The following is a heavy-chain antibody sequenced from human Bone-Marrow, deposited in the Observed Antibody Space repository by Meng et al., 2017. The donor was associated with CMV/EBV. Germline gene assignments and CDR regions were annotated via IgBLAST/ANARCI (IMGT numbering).Heavy chain of an antibody. CDR2: INPNSGAT. D-gene: IGHD1-26*01. CDR3: ASLSGGDFDY. Sequence: QVQLVQSGAEVKKPXXXXKVSCKASGYTFTSYGISWVRQAPGQGLEWLGSINPNSGATNYAQKFQGRVTMTRDTSINTAYMELSRLRSDDTAVYYCASLSGGDFDYWGQGTLVTVYS. CDR1: GYTFTSYG. V-gene: IGHV1-2*02. J-gene: IGHJ4*02.